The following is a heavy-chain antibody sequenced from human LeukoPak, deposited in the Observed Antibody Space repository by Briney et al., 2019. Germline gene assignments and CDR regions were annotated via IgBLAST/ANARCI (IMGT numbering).Heavy chain of an antibody. J-gene: IGHJ5*02. D-gene: IGHD5-24*01. CDR2: VSGGGGPSIF. Sequence: GGSLRLSCAASGFTFSDYAMSWVRQAPGKGLEWVSTVSGGGGPSIFYYEDSVKGRFTISRDNSKNTIYLQMNSLRADDTAIYHCAHGGGSQFYAWGQGTLVVVSS. V-gene: IGHV3-23*01. CDR1: GFTFSDYA. CDR3: AHGGGSQFYA.